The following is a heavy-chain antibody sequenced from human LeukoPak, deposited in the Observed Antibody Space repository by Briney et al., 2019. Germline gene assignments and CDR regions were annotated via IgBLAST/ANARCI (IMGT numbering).Heavy chain of an antibody. V-gene: IGHV1-2*02. Sequence: ASVTVSCKASGYTFTGYYMHRVRQAPGQGLEWMGWINPNSGDTNYAEKFQGRVTMTRDTSISTAYMDLRRLRSDDTAVYYCARDYSSSSGYFDYWGQGTLVTVSS. J-gene: IGHJ4*02. CDR3: ARDYSSSSGYFDY. CDR2: INPNSGDT. D-gene: IGHD6-6*01. CDR1: GYTFTGYY.